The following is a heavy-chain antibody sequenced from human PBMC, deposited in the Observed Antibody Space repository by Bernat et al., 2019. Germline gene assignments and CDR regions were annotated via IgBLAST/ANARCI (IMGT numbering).Heavy chain of an antibody. J-gene: IGHJ6*02. V-gene: IGHV3-23*01. CDR1: GFTFSNYA. Sequence: EVRLLESGGGLVQPGGSLRLSCAASGFTFSNYAISWVRQAPGKGLEWVSAISGSGGSTYYADSVQGRFTISRDNSKNTLYLQMNSLSAEDTAIYYCAKGSEVYYYGLDVWGQGTTVTVSS. CDR3: AKGSEVYYYGLDV. CDR2: ISGSGGST.